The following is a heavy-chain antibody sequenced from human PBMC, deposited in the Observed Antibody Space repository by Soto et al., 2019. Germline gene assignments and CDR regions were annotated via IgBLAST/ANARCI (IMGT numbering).Heavy chain of an antibody. Sequence: ASVKVSCKASGYTFTTYALHWVRQAPGQRLEWMGWINGDNGDTKHSQKFQGRVTITRDRSASTAYMELSSLRPEDTAVYYCASSIFDRRWRNNRFDPWGQGTLVTVSS. J-gene: IGHJ5*02. V-gene: IGHV1-3*01. CDR3: ASSIFDRRWRNNRFDP. D-gene: IGHD3-3*02. CDR2: INGDNGDT. CDR1: GYTFTTYA.